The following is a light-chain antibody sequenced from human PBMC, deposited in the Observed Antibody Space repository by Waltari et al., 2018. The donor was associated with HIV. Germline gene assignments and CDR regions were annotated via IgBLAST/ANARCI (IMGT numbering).Light chain of an antibody. CDR3: QAWDSGTGV. Sequence: YELTQPPSVSVSPGQAATITCSGDQLDDKYVCWYQQKPGRSPVLLIYQDDKRLSGIPDRFSGSNSGNTATLTISGTQTMDEADYYCQAWDSGTGVFGTGTTVTVL. J-gene: IGLJ1*01. V-gene: IGLV3-1*01. CDR2: QDD. CDR1: QLDDKY.